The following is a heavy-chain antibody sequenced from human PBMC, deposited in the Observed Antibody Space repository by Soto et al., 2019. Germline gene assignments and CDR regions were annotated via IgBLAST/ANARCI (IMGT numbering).Heavy chain of an antibody. CDR1: GGTFSCYA. D-gene: IGHD1-1*01. V-gene: IGHV1-69*13. CDR3: ARTTGTTGYYGMDV. CDR2: IIPIFGTA. Sequence: GASVKVSWKDSGGTFSCYAISSVRQAPGQGLEWMGGIIPIFGTANYAQKFQGRVTITADESTSTAYMELSSLRSEDTAVYYCARTTGTTGYYGMDVWGQGTTVIVS. J-gene: IGHJ6*02.